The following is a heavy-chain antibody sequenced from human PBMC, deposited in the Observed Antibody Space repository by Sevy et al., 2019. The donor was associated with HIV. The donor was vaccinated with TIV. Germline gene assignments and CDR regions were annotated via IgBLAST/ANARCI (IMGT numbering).Heavy chain of an antibody. Sequence: GGSLRLSCTTSGFTFGDYAMNWVRQAPGKGLEWVAFLKSKADGGTVDHAASVKGRFTISRDDSKSIAYLQMNDLTTEDTGVYYCTRWKRLQSIFDYWGQGALVTVSS. J-gene: IGHJ4*02. CDR3: TRWKRLQSIFDY. CDR1: GFTFGDYA. D-gene: IGHD1-1*01. CDR2: LKSKADGGTV. V-gene: IGHV3-49*04.